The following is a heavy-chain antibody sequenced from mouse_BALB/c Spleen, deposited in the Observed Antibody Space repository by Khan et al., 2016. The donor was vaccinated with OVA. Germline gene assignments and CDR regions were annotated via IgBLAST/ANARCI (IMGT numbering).Heavy chain of an antibody. CDR1: GYTFTSYW. D-gene: IGHD1-1*01. V-gene: IGHV1S41*01. Sequence: DLVKPGVSVKLSCKASGYTFTSYWINWIKQRPGQGLEWVGQISPGSGSAYYNEVFKDKATLTIDTSSTTAYIQLSSLSSEDSAVYFCARSNYYGRSLYAMDYWGQGTSVTVSS. CDR2: ISPGSGSA. CDR3: ARSNYYGRSLYAMDY. J-gene: IGHJ4*01.